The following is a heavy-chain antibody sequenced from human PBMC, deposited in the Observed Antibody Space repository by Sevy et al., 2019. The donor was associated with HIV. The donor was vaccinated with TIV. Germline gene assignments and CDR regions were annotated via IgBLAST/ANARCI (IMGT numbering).Heavy chain of an antibody. J-gene: IGHJ6*02. D-gene: IGHD2-15*01. CDR2: IYYSGST. CDR3: ARDEAEVVVAATHYYYYYGMDV. Sequence: QSQTLSLTCTVSGGSVSSGSYYWSWIRQPPGKGLEWIGYIYYSGSTNYNPSLKCRVTISVDTSKNQFSLMLISVTAADTAVYYCARDEAEVVVAATHYYYYYGMDVWGQGTTVTISS. V-gene: IGHV4-61*01. CDR1: GGSVSSGSYY.